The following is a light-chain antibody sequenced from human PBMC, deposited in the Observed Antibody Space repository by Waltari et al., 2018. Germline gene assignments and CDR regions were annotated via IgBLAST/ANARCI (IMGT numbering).Light chain of an antibody. CDR3: QKYEALPAT. Sequence: EIVLTQSPGTLSLSPGERATLSCRASQSISKYLVWYQQKPGQAPRLLIYEASIRATGIPDWFSGSGSRTAFSLIISRLEPEAFAVYYCQKYEALPATFGQGTKVGIK. V-gene: IGKV3-20*01. J-gene: IGKJ1*01. CDR2: EAS. CDR1: QSISKY.